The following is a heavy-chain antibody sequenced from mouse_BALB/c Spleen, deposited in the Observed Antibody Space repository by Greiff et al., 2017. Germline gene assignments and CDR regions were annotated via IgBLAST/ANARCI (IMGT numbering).Heavy chain of an antibody. J-gene: IGHJ3*01. Sequence: QVQLKESGAELVRPGTSVKISCKASGYAFTNYWLGWVKQRPGHGLEWIGDIYPGSGNTYYNEKFKGKATLTADKASSTAYMQLSSLTSEDSAVYFCAAYYGNSWFAYWGQGTLVTVSA. CDR3: AAYYGNSWFAY. CDR2: IYPGSGNT. V-gene: IGHV1-63*01. CDR1: GYAFTNYW. D-gene: IGHD2-10*01.